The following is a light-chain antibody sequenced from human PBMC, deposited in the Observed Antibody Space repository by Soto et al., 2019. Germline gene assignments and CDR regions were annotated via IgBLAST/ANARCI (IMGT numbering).Light chain of an antibody. Sequence: QSVLTQPASVSGSPGQSITISCTGTSRDVGGYNYVSWYQHHPGKAPKLMIFEVSYRPSGVSNRFSGSKSGNTASLTISGLKAEDEADYYCSSYTSTSTVIFGGGTQLTVL. V-gene: IGLV2-14*01. J-gene: IGLJ2*01. CDR2: EVS. CDR1: SRDVGGYNY. CDR3: SSYTSTSTVI.